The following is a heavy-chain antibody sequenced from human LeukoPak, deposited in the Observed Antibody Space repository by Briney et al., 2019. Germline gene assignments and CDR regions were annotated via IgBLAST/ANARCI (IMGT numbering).Heavy chain of an antibody. D-gene: IGHD3-22*01. CDR1: GFTFSSYS. V-gene: IGHV3-21*01. CDR2: ISISSSYI. J-gene: IGHJ4*02. CDR3: ARGPQKNGHSSGYPGYFDY. Sequence: PGGSLRLSYAASGFTFSSYSINWVRQAPGKGLEWVSSISISSSYIYYADSVKGRFTISRDNAKNSLYLQMNSLRAEDTAVYYCARGPQKNGHSSGYPGYFDYWGQGTLVTVSS.